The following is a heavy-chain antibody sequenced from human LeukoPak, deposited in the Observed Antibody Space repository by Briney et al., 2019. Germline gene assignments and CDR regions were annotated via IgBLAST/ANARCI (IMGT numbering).Heavy chain of an antibody. J-gene: IGHJ3*02. CDR1: GGSFSGYY. D-gene: IGHD5-18*01. CDR3: ARGLGDTAMATPAFDI. Sequence: SETLSLTCAVYGGSFSGYYWSWIRQPPGKGLEWIGEINHSGSTNYNPSLKSRVTISVDTSKNQFSLKLSSVTAADTAVYYRARGLGDTAMATPAFDIWGQGTMVTVSS. CDR2: INHSGST. V-gene: IGHV4-34*01.